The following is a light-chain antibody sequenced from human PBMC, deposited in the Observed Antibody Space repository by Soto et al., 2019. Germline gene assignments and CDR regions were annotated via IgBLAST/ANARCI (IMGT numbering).Light chain of an antibody. CDR2: DAS. CDR3: QQSNSYLS. V-gene: IGKV1-5*01. Sequence: DIQMTQSPSTLSASVGDRVTITCRASQSISSWLAWYQQKPGKAPKLLIYDASSLESGVPSRFSGSGSGTEFTLTISSLQPEDFATYYCQQSNSYLSFGQGTRLENK. J-gene: IGKJ5*01. CDR1: QSISSW.